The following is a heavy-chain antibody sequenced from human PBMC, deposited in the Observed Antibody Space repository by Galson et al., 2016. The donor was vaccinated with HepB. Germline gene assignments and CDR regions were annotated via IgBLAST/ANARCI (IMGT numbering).Heavy chain of an antibody. CDR3: ARVWSGVYFYYMDI. J-gene: IGHJ6*03. CDR2: INDSGST. D-gene: IGHD3-3*01. Sequence: SETLSLTCAVSGGSFSGYSWAWIRQPPGKGLEWIREINDSGSTKYNSSLESRVSIALDTSETQFSLKVTSVSAADTAVYFCARVWSGVYFYYMDIWGKGTTVTVSS. CDR1: GGSFSGYS. V-gene: IGHV4-34*01.